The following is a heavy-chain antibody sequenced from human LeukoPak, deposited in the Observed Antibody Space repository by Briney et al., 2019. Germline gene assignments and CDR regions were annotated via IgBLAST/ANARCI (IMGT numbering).Heavy chain of an antibody. J-gene: IGHJ4*02. V-gene: IGHV3-7*01. CDR1: GFTFSSYW. CDR3: VGEGYSSGWHNDF. Sequence: GGSLRLSCAASGFTFSSYWMSWVRQAPGQGLEWVANIKQDGSEKSYVDSVKGRFTISRDNAKNSLYLQMNSLRAEDTAVYYCVGEGYSSGWHNDFWGQGTLVTVSS. CDR2: IKQDGSEK. D-gene: IGHD6-19*01.